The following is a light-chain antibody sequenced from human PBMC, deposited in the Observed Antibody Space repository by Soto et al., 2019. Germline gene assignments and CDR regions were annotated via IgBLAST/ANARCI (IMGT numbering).Light chain of an antibody. CDR2: DVT. J-gene: IGLJ1*01. V-gene: IGLV2-14*01. CDR1: SSDVGGYKY. Sequence: QSVLTQPASVSESPGQSITISCTGSSSDVGGYKYVSWYQQHPGKAPKLVIYDVTNRPSGVSNRFSGSKSGYTASLTISGLQSEDEAAYYCSSYTSFKTLVFGTGTKLTVL. CDR3: SSYTSFKTLV.